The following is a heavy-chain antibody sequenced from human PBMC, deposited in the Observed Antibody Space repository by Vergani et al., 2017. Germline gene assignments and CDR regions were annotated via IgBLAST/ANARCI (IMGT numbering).Heavy chain of an antibody. CDR1: GIPLSTSGMR. Sequence: QVTLKESGPALVKPTQTLTLTCTVSGIPLSTSGMRVSWIRQPPGKDPEWLARIDWDDEKFYSPSLKTRLTISKDTSKNQVVLTMTKMDPVDTAMYYCTWLYGPTGHWYFDFWGRGTLVAVSS. J-gene: IGHJ2*01. D-gene: IGHD3-10*01. CDR3: TWLYGPTGHWYFDF. V-gene: IGHV2-70*04. CDR2: IDWDDEK.